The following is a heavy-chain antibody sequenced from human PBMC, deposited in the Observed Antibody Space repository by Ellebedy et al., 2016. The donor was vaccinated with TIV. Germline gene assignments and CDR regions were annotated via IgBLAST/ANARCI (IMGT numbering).Heavy chain of an antibody. CDR3: ARDLTPLSSSTSSHGNFDY. J-gene: IGHJ4*02. D-gene: IGHD2-2*01. CDR1: GYTFTGYY. V-gene: IGHV1-2*02. CDR2: INPNSGGT. Sequence: ASVKVSXKASGYTFTGYYMHWVRQAPGQGLEWMGWINPNSGGTNYAQKFQGRVTMTRDTSISTAYMELSRLRSDDTAVYYCARDLTPLSSSTSSHGNFDYWGQGTLVTVSS.